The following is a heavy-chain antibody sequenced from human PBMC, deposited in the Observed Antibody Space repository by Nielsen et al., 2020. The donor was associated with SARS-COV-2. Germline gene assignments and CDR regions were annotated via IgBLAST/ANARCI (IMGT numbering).Heavy chain of an antibody. J-gene: IGHJ4*02. V-gene: IGHV4-4*02. CDR1: GDSVSSNDW. D-gene: IGHD1-26*01. CDR2: VTHSGST. Sequence: SETLSLTCAVSGDSVSSNDWWTWVRQSPGKGLEWIGYVTHSGSTKYNPSLSSRLTVSETTSKGKFFLTLTSVTAADTAIYYCARGRNSVGGFFDFWGQGILVIVSS. CDR3: ARGRNSVGGFFDF.